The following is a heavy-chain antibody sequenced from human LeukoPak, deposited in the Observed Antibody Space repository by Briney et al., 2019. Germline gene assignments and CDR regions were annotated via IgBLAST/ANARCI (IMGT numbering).Heavy chain of an antibody. CDR1: GFTFSSYA. CDR2: ISGSGGST. Sequence: GGSLRLSCAASGFTFSSYAMSWVRQAPGKGLEWVSAISGSGGSTYYADSVKGRFTISRDNAKNSLYLQMNSLRAEDTAVYYCARDPPQLITIFGVVTPPPDYWGQGTLVTVSS. D-gene: IGHD3-3*01. J-gene: IGHJ4*02. CDR3: ARDPPQLITIFGVVTPPPDY. V-gene: IGHV3-23*01.